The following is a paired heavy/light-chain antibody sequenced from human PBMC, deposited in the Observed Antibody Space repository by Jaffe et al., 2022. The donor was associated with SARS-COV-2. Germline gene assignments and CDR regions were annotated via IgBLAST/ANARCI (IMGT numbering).Light chain of an antibody. J-gene: IGLJ2*01. V-gene: IGLV2-14*01. Sequence: QSALTQPASVSGSPGQSITISCTGTSSDVGGYNSVSWYQQHPGKAPKLMIYDVSNRPSGVSNRFSGSKSGNTASLTISGLQAEDEADYYCSSYTSSSPVVFGGGTKLTVL. CDR3: SSYTSSSPVV. CDR2: DVS. CDR1: SSDVGGYNS.
Heavy chain of an antibody. Sequence: EVQLVESGGGLVKPGGSLRLSCAASGFTFSSYSMNWVRQAPGKGLEWVSSISSSGSYIYYADSVKGRFTFSRDNAKNSLYLQMNSLRAEDTAVYYCARGIIRSGWLTTYVGSYFDYWGQGTLVTVSS. J-gene: IGHJ4*02. CDR3: ARGIIRSGWLTTYVGSYFDY. V-gene: IGHV3-21*01. D-gene: IGHD5-12*01. CDR1: GFTFSSYS. CDR2: ISSSGSYI.